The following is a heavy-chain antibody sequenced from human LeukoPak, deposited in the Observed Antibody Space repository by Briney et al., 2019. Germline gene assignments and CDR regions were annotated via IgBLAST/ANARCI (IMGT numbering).Heavy chain of an antibody. CDR2: ISYDGSNK. CDR1: GFTFSIYA. J-gene: IGHJ6*03. CDR3: EREVVVAATYPYYYYMDV. D-gene: IGHD2-15*01. Sequence: PGGSLRLSCAASGFTFSIYAMHWVRQAPGKGLEWVAVISYDGSNKYYADSVKGRFTISRDNSKNTLYLQMNSLRAEDTAVYYCEREVVVAATYPYYYYMDVWGKGTTVTVSS. V-gene: IGHV3-30*04.